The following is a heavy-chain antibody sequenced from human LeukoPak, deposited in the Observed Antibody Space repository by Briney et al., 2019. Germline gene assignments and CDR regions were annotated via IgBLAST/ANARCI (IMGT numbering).Heavy chain of an antibody. CDR2: IIPILGIA. Sequence: SVKVSCKASGGTFSSYAISWVRQAPGQGLEWMGRIIPILGIANYAQKFQGRVTITADKSTSTAYMELSSLRSEDTAVYYCARDRLVITQDYYYYGMDVWGQWTTVTVSS. CDR1: GGTFSSYA. V-gene: IGHV1-69*04. CDR3: ARDRLVITQDYYYYGMDV. D-gene: IGHD3-9*01. J-gene: IGHJ6*02.